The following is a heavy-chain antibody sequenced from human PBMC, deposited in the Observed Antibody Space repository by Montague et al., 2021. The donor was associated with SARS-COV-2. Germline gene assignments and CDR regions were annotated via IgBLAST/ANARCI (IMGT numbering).Heavy chain of an antibody. D-gene: IGHD3-10*01. CDR3: ARQNYRSGTQNGLGGNWFDP. CDR2: IYYSGST. J-gene: IGHJ5*02. V-gene: IGHV4-39*01. Sequence: SETLSLTCTVSGGSISSSSYYWGWIRQPPGKGLEWIGSIYYSGSTYYNPSLKSRVTISVDTSKNQFSLKLSSVTAADTAVYFCARQNYRSGTQNGLGGNWFDPWGQGTLVTVSS. CDR1: GGSISSSSYY.